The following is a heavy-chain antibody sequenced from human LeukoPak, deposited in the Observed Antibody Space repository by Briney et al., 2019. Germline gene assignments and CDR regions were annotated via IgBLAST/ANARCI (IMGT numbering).Heavy chain of an antibody. CDR2: IIPIFGTA. CDR3: VMAQGGYYHEFDY. Sequence: SLKVSSQASGGTFSSYAISWVRQAPGQGLEWMGGIIPIFGTANYAQKFQGRVTITADESTSTAYMELSSLRSEDTAVYYCVMAQGGYYHEFDYWGQGTLVTVSP. J-gene: IGHJ4*02. V-gene: IGHV1-69*13. CDR1: GGTFSSYA. D-gene: IGHD3-22*01.